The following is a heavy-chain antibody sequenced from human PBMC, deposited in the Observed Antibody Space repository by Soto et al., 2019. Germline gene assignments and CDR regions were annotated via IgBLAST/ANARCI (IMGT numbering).Heavy chain of an antibody. J-gene: IGHJ4*02. V-gene: IGHV1-69*06. CDR1: GSTFNNFA. D-gene: IGHD1-26*01. Sequence: QVVLLQSGAEVKEPGSSVRVSCQVSGSTFNNFAFSWVRQAPGHGPEWMGGIVVDSNTAEYSQRFQDRVTITGDTSTDALYEEVGSLTFEYTAVYYCARAIKRWEVNYYFDFWGQGTLVTVSS. CDR3: ARAIKRWEVNYYFDF. CDR2: IVVDSNTA.